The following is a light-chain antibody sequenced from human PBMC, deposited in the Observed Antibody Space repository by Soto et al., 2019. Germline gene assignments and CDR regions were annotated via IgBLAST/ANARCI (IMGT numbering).Light chain of an antibody. CDR3: QQYYSSPPYT. Sequence: IVMTQSPDSLAVSLGERATINCKSSQSVLYSSNNKSFLAWYQQKPGQPPKLLIYWASTRESGVPDRFSGSGSGTDFTLTISSLQAEDVAVYYCQQYYSSPPYTFGQGTKLEIK. V-gene: IGKV4-1*01. CDR2: WAS. CDR1: QSVLYSSNNKSF. J-gene: IGKJ2*01.